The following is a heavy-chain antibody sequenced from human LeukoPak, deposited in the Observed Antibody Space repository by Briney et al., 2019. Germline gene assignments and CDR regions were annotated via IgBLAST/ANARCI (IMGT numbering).Heavy chain of an antibody. CDR2: ISAYNGNT. J-gene: IGHJ4*02. CDR1: GYTFTSYG. D-gene: IGHD3-22*01. V-gene: IGHV1-18*01. Sequence: ASMKVSCKASGYTFTSYGISWVRQAPGQGLEWMGWISAYNGNTNYAQKLQGRVTMTTDTSTSTAYMELRSLRSDDTAVYYCARPYYYDSSGYYWDYWGQGTLVTVSS. CDR3: ARPYYYDSSGYYWDY.